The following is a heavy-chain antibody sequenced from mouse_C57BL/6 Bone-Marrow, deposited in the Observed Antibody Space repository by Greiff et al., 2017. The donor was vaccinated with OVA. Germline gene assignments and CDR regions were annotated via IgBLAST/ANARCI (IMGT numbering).Heavy chain of an antibody. CDR2: IHPNSGST. CDR1: GYTFTSYW. V-gene: IGHV1-64*01. D-gene: IGHD1-1*01. CDR3: ARGMGGSSPSDY. J-gene: IGHJ2*01. Sequence: VQLQQPGAELVKPGASVKLSCKASGYTFTSYWMHWVKQRPGQGLEWIGMIHPNSGSTNYNEKFKSKATLTVDESSSTAYMQLSSLTSEDSAVYYCARGMGGSSPSDYWGQGTTLTVSS.